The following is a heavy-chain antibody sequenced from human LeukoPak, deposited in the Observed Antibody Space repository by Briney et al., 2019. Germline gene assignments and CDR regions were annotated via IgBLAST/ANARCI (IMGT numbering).Heavy chain of an antibody. J-gene: IGHJ3*02. Sequence: PGGSLRLSCTISGFSMSKCAMSWVRQAPGKGLEWVSTINHKGENTYYAESVKGRFTISRDNSKNTLYLQMNSLRAEDTAVYYCARDSYCSSTSCYPIPRGAFDIWGQGTMVTVSS. CDR3: ARDSYCSSTSCYPIPRGAFDI. V-gene: IGHV3-23*01. D-gene: IGHD2-2*01. CDR2: INHKGENT. CDR1: GFSMSKCA.